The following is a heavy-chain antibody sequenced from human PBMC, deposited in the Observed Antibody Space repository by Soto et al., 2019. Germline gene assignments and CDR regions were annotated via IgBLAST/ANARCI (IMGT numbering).Heavy chain of an antibody. J-gene: IGHJ4*02. V-gene: IGHV3-23*01. Sequence: SGFTFSNYAVTWVRQAPGKGLEWVSAISGSGGSTYYADSVKGRFTISRDNSKNTLYLQMNSLRAEDTAVYYCAKFKVYDILTGYYRGPFDYWGQGTLVTVSS. CDR1: GFTFSNYA. CDR3: AKFKVYDILTGYYRGPFDY. CDR2: ISGSGGST. D-gene: IGHD3-9*01.